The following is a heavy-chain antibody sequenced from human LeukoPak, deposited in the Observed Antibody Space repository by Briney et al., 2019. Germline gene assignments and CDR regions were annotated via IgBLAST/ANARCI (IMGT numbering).Heavy chain of an antibody. D-gene: IGHD3-3*01. CDR3: ARAITRDFWSGYYFDY. CDR1: GYSISSGYY. J-gene: IGHJ4*02. V-gene: IGHV4-38-2*02. CDR2: INHSGST. Sequence: PSETLSLTCTVSGYSISSGYYWGWIRQPPGKGLEWIGSINHSGSTYYNPSLKSRVTISVDTSKNQFSLKLSSVTAADTAVYYCARAITRDFWSGYYFDYWGQGTLVTVSS.